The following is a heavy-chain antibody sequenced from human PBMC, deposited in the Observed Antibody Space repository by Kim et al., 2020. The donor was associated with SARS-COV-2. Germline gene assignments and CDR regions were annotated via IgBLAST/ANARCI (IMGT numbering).Heavy chain of an antibody. V-gene: IGHV4-34*01. Sequence: SETLSLTCAVYGGSFSGYYWSWIRQPPGKGLEWIGEINHSGSTNYNPSLKSRVTISVDTSKNQFSLKLSSVTAADTAVYYCARARRITIFGTGYVPPGYPVPPDMDVWGKGTTVTVSS. CDR2: INHSGST. D-gene: IGHD3-3*01. J-gene: IGHJ6*03. CDR3: ARARRITIFGTGYVPPGYPVPPDMDV. CDR1: GGSFSGYY.